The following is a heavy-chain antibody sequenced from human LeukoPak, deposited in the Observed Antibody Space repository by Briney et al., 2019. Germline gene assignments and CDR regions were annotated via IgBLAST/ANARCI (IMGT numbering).Heavy chain of an antibody. CDR2: IKEDGSAK. CDR1: GLTFNGYW. D-gene: IGHD1-26*01. V-gene: IGHV3-7*01. Sequence: PGGSLRLSCAASGLTFNGYWMSWVRQAPGQGLEWVANIKEDGSAKYYVDSVKGRFIISRDNTKNSLYLQMNSLRIEDTAVYYCVPHLSSGGYSAFHNWGQGTGVTVSS. CDR3: VPHLSSGGYSAFHN. J-gene: IGHJ4*02.